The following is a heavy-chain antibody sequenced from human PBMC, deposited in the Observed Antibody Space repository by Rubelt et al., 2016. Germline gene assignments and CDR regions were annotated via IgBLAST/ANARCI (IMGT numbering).Heavy chain of an antibody. J-gene: IGHJ5*02. CDR3: ASMYSSSWYRGWFDP. D-gene: IGHD6-13*01. CDR2: INAGNGNT. CDR1: GYTFTSYA. Sequence: QVQLVQSGAEVKKPGASVKVSCKASGYTFTSYAMHWVRQAPGQRLEWMGWINAGNGNTKYSQKFQGKVTSTREPSTSTAYMELRSLRSDDTAVYYCASMYSSSWYRGWFDPWGQGTLVTVSS. V-gene: IGHV1-3*01.